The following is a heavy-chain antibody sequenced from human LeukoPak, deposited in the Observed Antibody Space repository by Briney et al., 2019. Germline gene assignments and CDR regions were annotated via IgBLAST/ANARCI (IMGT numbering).Heavy chain of an antibody. J-gene: IGHJ4*02. CDR3: ARSWGGPAAPYFDY. CDR2: ISSSSSTI. D-gene: IGHD2-2*01. V-gene: IGHV3-48*01. Sequence: GGSLRLSCAASGFTFSSYSTNWVRQAPGKGLEWVSYISSSSSTIYYADSVKGRFTISRDNAKNSLYLQMNSLRAEDTAVYYCARSWGGPAAPYFDYWGQGTQVTVSS. CDR1: GFTFSSYS.